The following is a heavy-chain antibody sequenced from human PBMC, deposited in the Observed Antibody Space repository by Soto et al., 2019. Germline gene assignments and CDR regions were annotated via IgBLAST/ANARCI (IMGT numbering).Heavy chain of an antibody. Sequence: QVQLVQSGAAVRKPGSSVKVSCKASGGTFTTYDIIWVRQAPGQGLEWMGGIIPLFDATKYAQKFQGRVTITADKCTSTAYMELSSLRSEDTAMYYCARDRSSSWYNGTFYFDSWGQGTLVTVSS. CDR3: ARDRSSSWYNGTFYFDS. CDR2: IIPLFDAT. J-gene: IGHJ4*02. D-gene: IGHD6-19*01. V-gene: IGHV1-69*06. CDR1: GGTFTTYD.